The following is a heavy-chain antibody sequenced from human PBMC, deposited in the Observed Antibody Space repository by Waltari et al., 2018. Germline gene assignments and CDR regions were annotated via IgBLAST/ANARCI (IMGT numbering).Heavy chain of an antibody. V-gene: IGHV1-69*08. CDR2: IIPIFGTA. J-gene: IGHJ4*02. D-gene: IGHD6-13*01. CDR3: ARAYMAAAGIGPLDY. CDR1: GGNFSSYA. Sequence: QVQLVQSGAEVKKPGSSVKASCKASGGNFSSYAISWVQQAIGQGLEWMGRIIPIFGTANYAQKFQGRVTITADKSTSTAYMELSSLRSEDTAVYYCARAYMAAAGIGPLDYWGQGTLVTVSS.